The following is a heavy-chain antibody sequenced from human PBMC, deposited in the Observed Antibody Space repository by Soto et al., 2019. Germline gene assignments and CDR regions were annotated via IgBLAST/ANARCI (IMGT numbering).Heavy chain of an antibody. J-gene: IGHJ4*02. CDR1: GGSISSYY. Sequence: QVQLQESGPGLVKPSETLSLTCTVSGGSISSYYWSWIRQPPGKGLEWIGYMYYSGSTNYNPSLKSRVTISVDTFKNRFSVKLSSVTAADTAVYYCASTLVYDYIWGSYRLDYWGQGTLVTVSS. V-gene: IGHV4-59*08. CDR3: ASTLVYDYIWGSYRLDY. D-gene: IGHD3-16*02. CDR2: MYYSGST.